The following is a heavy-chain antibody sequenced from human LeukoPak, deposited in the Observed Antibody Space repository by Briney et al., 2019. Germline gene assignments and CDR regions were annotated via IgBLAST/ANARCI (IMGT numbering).Heavy chain of an antibody. CDR2: IIPILGIA. D-gene: IGHD3-22*01. Sequence: GASVKVSCKASGGTFSSYAISWVRQAPGQGLEWMGRIIPILGIANYAQKFQGRVMITADKSTSTAYMELSSLRSEDTAVYYCAREGPGTMIVVVNPYWFDPWGQGTLVTVSS. J-gene: IGHJ5*02. CDR1: GGTFSSYA. V-gene: IGHV1-69*04. CDR3: AREGPGTMIVVVNPYWFDP.